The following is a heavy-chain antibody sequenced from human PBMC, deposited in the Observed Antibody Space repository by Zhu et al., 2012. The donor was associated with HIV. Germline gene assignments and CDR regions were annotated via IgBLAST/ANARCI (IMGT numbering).Heavy chain of an antibody. J-gene: IGHJ3*01. CDR2: SFHWEH. CDR1: GGSIDNHY. CDR3: ARDLWFGDLGAFDV. D-gene: IGHD3-10*01. Sequence: QVQLQESGPGLVKPSETLSLTCTVSGGSIDNHYWNWIRQSPREGTGVDWLCSFHWEHPLQSLPQESGHPINRHVQESVLPEVDLCDLCDTAVYYCARDLWFGDLGAFDVWGQGTMVIVS. V-gene: IGHV4-59*11.